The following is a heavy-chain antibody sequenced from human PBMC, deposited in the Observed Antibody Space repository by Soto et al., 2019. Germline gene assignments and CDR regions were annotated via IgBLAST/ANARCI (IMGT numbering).Heavy chain of an antibody. CDR1: GYIFTNYA. D-gene: IGHD6-19*01. J-gene: IGHJ2*01. Sequence: ASVKVSCKASGYIFTNYAIHWVRQAPGQRLEWMGWINGGNGNTKYSQKFQGRVTITRDTSASTGYMDLSSLRSEDTAVYYCARSGYSSGWYHWYFDFWGRGTLVTVS. V-gene: IGHV1-3*01. CDR2: INGGNGNT. CDR3: ARSGYSSGWYHWYFDF.